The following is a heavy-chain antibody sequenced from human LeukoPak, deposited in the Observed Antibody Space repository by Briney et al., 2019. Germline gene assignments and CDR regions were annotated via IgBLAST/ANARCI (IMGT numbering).Heavy chain of an antibody. CDR3: ARDGYYDSSGYYLNWFDP. CDR1: GYTFTSYG. D-gene: IGHD3-22*01. V-gene: IGHV1-18*01. Sequence: ASVKVSCKASGYTFTSYGISWVRQAPGQGLEWMGWNSAYNGNTNYAQKLQGRVTMTTDTSTSTAYMELRSLRSDDTAVYYCARDGYYDSSGYYLNWFDPWGQGTLVTVSS. J-gene: IGHJ5*02. CDR2: NSAYNGNT.